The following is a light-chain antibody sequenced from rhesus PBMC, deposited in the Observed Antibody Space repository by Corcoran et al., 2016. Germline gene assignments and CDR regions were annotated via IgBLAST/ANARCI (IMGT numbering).Light chain of an antibody. J-gene: IGKJ4*01. Sequence: ETVVTQSPATLSLSPGERATLSCRASQSVGSYLAWYQQKPGQAPRRLSYGASSRATGLPDRFSGSGAGTDFTLTISSLEPEDVGVYYCQQSSNLLTFGGGTKVELK. V-gene: IGKV3-24*04. CDR3: QQSSNLLT. CDR1: QSVGSY. CDR2: GAS.